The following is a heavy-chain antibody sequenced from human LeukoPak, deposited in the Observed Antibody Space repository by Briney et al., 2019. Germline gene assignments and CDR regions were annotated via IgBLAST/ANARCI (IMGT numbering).Heavy chain of an antibody. CDR1: GFTFSSYW. J-gene: IGHJ3*02. CDR2: IKQDGSEN. D-gene: IGHD2/OR15-2a*01. V-gene: IGHV3-7*01. Sequence: GGSLSLSCAASGFTFSSYWMTWFRKAPGKGLEWVANIKQDGSENYFVDSVKGRFTISRDNAKNSLYLQMNSLRAEDTAVYYCARDRGYELVITFDIWGQGTMVTVSS. CDR3: ARDRGYELVITFDI.